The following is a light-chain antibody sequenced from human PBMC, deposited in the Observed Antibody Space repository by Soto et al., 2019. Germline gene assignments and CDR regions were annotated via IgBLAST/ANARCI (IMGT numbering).Light chain of an antibody. CDR3: SSKAGSNNLGAV. CDR2: EVT. V-gene: IGLV2-8*01. J-gene: IGLJ2*01. Sequence: QSALTQPPSTSGSPGQSVAISCTGTSSDVGGYNDVSWYQQHPGKAPKLMIYEVTKRPSGVPDRFSGSKSGNTASLTVSGLQADDEADYYCSSKAGSNNLGAVFGGGTKVTVL. CDR1: SSDVGGYND.